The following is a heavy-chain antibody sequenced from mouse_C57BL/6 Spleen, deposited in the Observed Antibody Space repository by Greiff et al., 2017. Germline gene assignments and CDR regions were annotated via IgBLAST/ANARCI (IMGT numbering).Heavy chain of an antibody. CDR1: GYAFSSSW. J-gene: IGHJ2*01. CDR2: IYPGDGDT. CDR3: ARGGYLYY. Sequence: QVQLQQSGPELVKPGASVKISCKASGYAFSSSWMNWVKQRPGKGLEWIGRIYPGDGDTNYNGKFKGKATLTADKSSSTAYMQLSSLTSEDSAVYFCARGGYLYYWGQGTTLTVSS. V-gene: IGHV1-82*01.